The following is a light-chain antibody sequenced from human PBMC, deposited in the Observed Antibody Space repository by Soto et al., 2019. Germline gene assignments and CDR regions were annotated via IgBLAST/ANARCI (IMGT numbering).Light chain of an antibody. J-gene: IGKJ1*01. V-gene: IGKV3-20*01. CDR3: QLYGSSWT. Sequence: EIVLMQSPGTLSLSPGERATLSCRASQSVSSSYLAWYQQKPGQAPRLLIYGSSSRATGIPDRFSGSGSGTDFTLTIGRLEPEDFAVYYCQLYGSSWTFGQGTKVAIK. CDR2: GSS. CDR1: QSVSSSY.